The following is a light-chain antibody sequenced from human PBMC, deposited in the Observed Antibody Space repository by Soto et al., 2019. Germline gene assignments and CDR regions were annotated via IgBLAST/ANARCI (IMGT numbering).Light chain of an antibody. J-gene: IGLJ1*01. Sequence: QALLTVPASLSGSPGQSITISCTGTSSDVGGYNYVSWYQQHPGKAPKLMIYEVSNRPSGVSNRFSGSKSGNTASLTISGLQAEDEADYYCSSYTSSSTYVFGTGTKVT. CDR1: SSDVGGYNY. V-gene: IGLV2-14*01. CDR3: SSYTSSSTYV. CDR2: EVS.